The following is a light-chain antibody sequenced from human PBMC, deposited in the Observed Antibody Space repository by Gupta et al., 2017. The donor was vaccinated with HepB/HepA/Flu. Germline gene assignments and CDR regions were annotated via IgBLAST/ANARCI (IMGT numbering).Light chain of an antibody. V-gene: IGLV1-47*01. J-gene: IGLJ1*01. CDR2: RNH. Sequence: QSVLTQPPSASGTPGQRVTISCSGSSSNIGSNYLYWYQQFPGTAPKLLIYRNHQRPSGVPDRFSGSKSGTSASLAISGLRSEDEDDYYCAAWDDSLNDYVFGTGTKVTVL. CDR1: SSNIGSNY. CDR3: AAWDDSLNDYV.